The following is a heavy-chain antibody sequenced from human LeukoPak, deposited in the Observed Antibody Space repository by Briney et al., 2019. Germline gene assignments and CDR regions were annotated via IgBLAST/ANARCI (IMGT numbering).Heavy chain of an antibody. Sequence: GGSPRLSCAASGFTFSSYAMTWVRQAPGKGLEWVSGIGIGGGTYHADSVKGRFTISRDNSKNTLYLQMNSLRAEDTAVYYCAKLSGVWGSKDRRYFEYWGQGTLVTVSS. CDR2: IGIGGGT. J-gene: IGHJ4*02. D-gene: IGHD3-16*01. CDR3: AKLSGVWGSKDRRYFEY. CDR1: GFTFSSYA. V-gene: IGHV3-23*01.